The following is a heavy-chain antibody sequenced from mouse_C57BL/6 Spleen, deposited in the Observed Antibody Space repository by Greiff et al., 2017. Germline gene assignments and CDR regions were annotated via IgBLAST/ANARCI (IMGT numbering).Heavy chain of an antibody. Sequence: QVQLQQSGAELVRPGASVTLSCKASGYTFTDYEMHWVKQTPVHGLEWIGAIDPETGGTAYNQKFKGKAILTADKSSSTAYMELRSLTSEDSAVYYCTRGMNYYHYWSQGTTLTVSS. CDR2: IDPETGGT. CDR3: TRGMNYYHY. D-gene: IGHD1-1*01. J-gene: IGHJ2*01. CDR1: GYTFTDYE. V-gene: IGHV1-15*01.